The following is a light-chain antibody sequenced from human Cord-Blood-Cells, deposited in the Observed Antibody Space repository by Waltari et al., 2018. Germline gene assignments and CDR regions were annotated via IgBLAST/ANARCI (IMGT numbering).Light chain of an antibody. J-gene: IGLJ3*02. CDR1: SSNIGSNY. V-gene: IGLV1-47*01. CDR3: AAWDDSLSGWV. CDR2: RNN. Sequence: QSVLTQPPSASGTPGQRVTISCSGSSSNIGSNYVYWYQQLPGTAPKLLIYRNNHWPSGVPDRFSCSKSGTSASLAISGLRSEDEADYYCAAWDDSLSGWVFGGGTKLTVL.